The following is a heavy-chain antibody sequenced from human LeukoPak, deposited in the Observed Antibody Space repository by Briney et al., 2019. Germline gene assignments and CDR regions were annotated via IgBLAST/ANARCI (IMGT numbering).Heavy chain of an antibody. J-gene: IGHJ4*02. D-gene: IGHD3-16*02. CDR2: ISSSSTTI. CDR3: ARSLTFGGVIALANFDC. V-gene: IGHV3-48*01. CDR1: GFTFSSHS. Sequence: GGSLRLSCAASGFTFSSHSMMWVRQAPGKGLEWVSYISSSSTTIHYADSVKGRFTISRDNAKNSLYLQMNSLRAEDTAVYYCARSLTFGGVIALANFDCWGQGTLVTVSS.